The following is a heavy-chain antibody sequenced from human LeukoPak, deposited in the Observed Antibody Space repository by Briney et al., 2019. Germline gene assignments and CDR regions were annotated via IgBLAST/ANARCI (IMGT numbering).Heavy chain of an antibody. V-gene: IGHV3-72*01. D-gene: IGHD1-26*01. Sequence: GGSLRLSCAASGFTFSDHFLDWVRQAPGKGLEWIGRSKNRAHSYITEYAASVQGRFTISRDDLKNSLYLQMSSLKTDDTAMYYCASIRGTFGYWGQGALVTVSS. CDR2: SKNRAHSYIT. J-gene: IGHJ4*02. CDR3: ASIRGTFGY. CDR1: GFTFSDHF.